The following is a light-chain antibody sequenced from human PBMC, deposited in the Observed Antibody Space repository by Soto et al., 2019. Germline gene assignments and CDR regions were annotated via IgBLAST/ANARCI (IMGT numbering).Light chain of an antibody. CDR1: ESVSSN. CDR2: GAS. V-gene: IGKV3-15*01. Sequence: EIAVTQSPATLSVSPGERATLSCRASESVSSNLAWYQQKPGQAPRLLIYGASTRATGIPARISGSGSGTEFTLTISSLQSEDFAVYYCQQYNKWRTFGQGTKVEVK. J-gene: IGKJ1*01. CDR3: QQYNKWRT.